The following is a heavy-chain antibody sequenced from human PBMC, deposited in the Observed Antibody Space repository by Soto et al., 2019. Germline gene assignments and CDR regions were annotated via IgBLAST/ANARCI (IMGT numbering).Heavy chain of an antibody. Sequence: SETLSLTCAVSGGSISSSNWWSWVRQPPGKGLEWIGEIYHSGSTNYNPSLKSRVTISVDTSKNQFSLKLSSVTAADTAVYYCARYYDILTGYYYFDYWGQGTLVTVSS. CDR3: ARYYDILTGYYYFDY. CDR2: IYHSGST. CDR1: GGSISSSNW. D-gene: IGHD3-9*01. J-gene: IGHJ4*02. V-gene: IGHV4-4*02.